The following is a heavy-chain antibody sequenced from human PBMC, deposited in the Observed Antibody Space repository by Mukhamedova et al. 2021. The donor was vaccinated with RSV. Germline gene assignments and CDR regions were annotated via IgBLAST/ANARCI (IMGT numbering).Heavy chain of an antibody. Sequence: GKGLEWIGYIYYSGSTYYNPSLKSPVTISVDTSKNQFSLKLTSVTAADTAVNFCARLGPRYCSGGSCYYFDYWGQGTLVTVSS. CDR3: ARLGPRYCSGGSCYYFDY. D-gene: IGHD2-15*01. J-gene: IGHJ4*02. V-gene: IGHV4-31*01. CDR2: IYYSGST.